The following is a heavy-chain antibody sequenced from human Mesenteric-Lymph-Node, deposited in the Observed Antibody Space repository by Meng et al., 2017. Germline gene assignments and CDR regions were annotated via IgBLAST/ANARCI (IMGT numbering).Heavy chain of an antibody. V-gene: IGHV3-7*01. CDR2: IKFDGSRE. CDR3: ARDRGYKQSDY. D-gene: IGHD3-10*01. J-gene: IGHJ4*02. Sequence: GESLKISCAASGFSFGSYWMSWVRQAPGKGLEWVANIKFDGSREYYVDSVKGRFTVSRDNAKSSLYLQMNSLTAEDTAVYYCARDRGYKQSDYWGQGTLVTVSS. CDR1: GFSFGSYW.